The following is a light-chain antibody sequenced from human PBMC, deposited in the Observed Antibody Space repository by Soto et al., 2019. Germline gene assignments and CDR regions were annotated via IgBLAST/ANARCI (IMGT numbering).Light chain of an antibody. J-gene: IGKJ1*01. Sequence: ELVMTQSPATLSVSPGARATLSCRASQSVSSNLAWYQQKPGQAPRLLIYGASTRATGIPARFSGSGSGTEFTLTISSLQSEDLAVYYCQQYNNWPPVTVGQGTKVDIK. V-gene: IGKV3-15*01. CDR1: QSVSSN. CDR2: GAS. CDR3: QQYNNWPPVT.